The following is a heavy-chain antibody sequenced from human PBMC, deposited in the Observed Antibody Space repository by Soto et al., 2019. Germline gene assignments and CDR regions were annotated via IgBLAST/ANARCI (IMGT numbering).Heavy chain of an antibody. CDR1: GFTFINFA. Sequence: EVQLLDSGGGLVQPGGSLRLSCAASGFTFINFAMSWVRQSPGKGLEWVSAISGSGGTTWYADSVRGRFTTSRDNSNNTLYLKMNSLRAEDTAVYYCAKFGASGSYFQFDYWGQGIVVTVSS. CDR2: ISGSGGTT. D-gene: IGHD3-10*01. CDR3: AKFGASGSYFQFDY. V-gene: IGHV3-23*01. J-gene: IGHJ4*02.